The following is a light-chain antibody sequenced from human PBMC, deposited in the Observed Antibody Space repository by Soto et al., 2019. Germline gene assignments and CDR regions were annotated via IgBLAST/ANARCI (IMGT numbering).Light chain of an antibody. CDR2: KAS. J-gene: IGKJ1*01. Sequence: DIQMTQSPSTLSASVGDRVTITCRASQSISSWLAWYQQKPGKAPKLLIYKASSLESGVPSRFSGRGSGTEFNISISSLQPDDFATYYCQQYDSFPRTFGQGTKVEIK. V-gene: IGKV1-5*03. CDR1: QSISSW. CDR3: QQYDSFPRT.